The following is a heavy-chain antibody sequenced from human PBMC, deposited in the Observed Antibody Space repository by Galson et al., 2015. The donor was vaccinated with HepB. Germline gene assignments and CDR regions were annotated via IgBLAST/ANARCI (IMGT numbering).Heavy chain of an antibody. Sequence: SVKVSCKASGDTFNSYNFNWVRQAPGQGLEWMGGITPIFGTPKYAQAFQGRVTINADKHTTTVYMELSSLRSDDTAIYYCAREVFEAFDLWGQRTLVTVSS. V-gene: IGHV1-69*06. J-gene: IGHJ3*01. CDR2: ITPIFGTP. CDR3: AREVFEAFDL. CDR1: GDTFNSYN.